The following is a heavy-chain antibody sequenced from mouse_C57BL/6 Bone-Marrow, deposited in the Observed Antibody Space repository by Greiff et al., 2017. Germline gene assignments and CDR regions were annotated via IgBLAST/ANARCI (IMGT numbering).Heavy chain of an antibody. CDR3: ARGLGFAY. CDR1: GYTFTSYW. V-gene: IGHV1-69*01. D-gene: IGHD3-3*01. J-gene: IGHJ3*01. Sequence: QVQLQQPGAELVMPGASVKLSCKASGYTFTSYWMHWVQQRPGQGLEWLGEIDPSDSYTNYIQKFKGKSTLTVDKSSSTAYIQLSSLTSEGSSGYNCARGLGFAYWGQGTLVTVSA. CDR2: IDPSDSYT.